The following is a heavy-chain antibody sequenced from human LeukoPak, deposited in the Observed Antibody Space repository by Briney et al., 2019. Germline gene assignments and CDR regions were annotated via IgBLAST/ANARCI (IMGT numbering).Heavy chain of an antibody. J-gene: IGHJ5*02. CDR1: GYTFTSYD. CDR2: MNPNSGNT. D-gene: IGHD2-2*02. Sequence: GASVKVSCKASGYTFTSYDINWVLQATGQGLEWMGWMNPNSGNTGYAQKFQGRVTITRNNSISTAYMELSSLRSEDTAVYYCARGSDCSSTSCYTLFSFDPWGQGTLVTVSS. CDR3: ARGSDCSSTSCYTLFSFDP. V-gene: IGHV1-8*03.